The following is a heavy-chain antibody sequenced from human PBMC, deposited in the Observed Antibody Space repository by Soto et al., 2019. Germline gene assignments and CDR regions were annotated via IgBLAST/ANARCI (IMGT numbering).Heavy chain of an antibody. Sequence: QVQLVESGGGVVQPGRSLRLSCAASGFIFSRYDRHWLRQAPGKGLEWVTLISSDGSNKYYADSVKGRFTISRDNSKNTLYLQMSSLRAEDAAMYYCAKVGSSWFEGAFDIWGQGTMVTVSS. J-gene: IGHJ3*02. CDR3: AKVGSSWFEGAFDI. CDR1: GFIFSRYD. V-gene: IGHV3-30*18. CDR2: ISSDGSNK. D-gene: IGHD6-13*01.